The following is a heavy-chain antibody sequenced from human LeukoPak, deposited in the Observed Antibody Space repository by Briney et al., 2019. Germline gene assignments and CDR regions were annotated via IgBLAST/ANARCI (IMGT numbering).Heavy chain of an antibody. CDR1: GYIFTNFG. Sequence: GASVKVSCKASGYIFTNFGISWVRQARGQGLEWMGWISGYNGNTKYVQKFQGRVTMTTDTSTSTAYMELRSLRSDDTAVYYCARGYYSGSGSYYDRRDDAFEIWGQGTMVTVSS. CDR2: ISGYNGNT. J-gene: IGHJ3*02. D-gene: IGHD3-10*01. V-gene: IGHV1-18*01. CDR3: ARGYYSGSGSYYDRRDDAFEI.